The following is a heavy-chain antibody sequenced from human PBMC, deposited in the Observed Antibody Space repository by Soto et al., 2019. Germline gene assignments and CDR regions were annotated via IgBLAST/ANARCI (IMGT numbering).Heavy chain of an antibody. Sequence: QVQLVQSGSEVKKPGASVRVSCKASGYTFSNYGLSWVRQAPGQGLEWMGWISPSNGKTNYEQKFQDRVTMTTDTSTSTAYLEVRSLRSDDTAVYYCARIIMIFGVANVGNYSEYWGQGTLLIVSS. CDR2: ISPSNGKT. J-gene: IGHJ4*02. D-gene: IGHD3-3*01. CDR3: ARIIMIFGVANVGNYSEY. CDR1: GYTFSNYG. V-gene: IGHV1-18*01.